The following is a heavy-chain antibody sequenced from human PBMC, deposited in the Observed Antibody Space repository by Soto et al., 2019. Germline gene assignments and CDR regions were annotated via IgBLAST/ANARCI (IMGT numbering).Heavy chain of an antibody. Sequence: EVQVVESGGGLVKPGGSLRLSCEASGFTFTNFFMNWVRQAPGKGLEWVSSIDGGSTYINYADSVKGRFTISRDNAKMSLYLQMDGLRAEDTAVYYCARARTNAPDGVGDPWGQGTLVTVSS. CDR3: ARARTNAPDGVGDP. CDR1: GFTFTNFF. J-gene: IGHJ5*02. D-gene: IGHD2-2*01. CDR2: IDGGSTYI. V-gene: IGHV3-21*01.